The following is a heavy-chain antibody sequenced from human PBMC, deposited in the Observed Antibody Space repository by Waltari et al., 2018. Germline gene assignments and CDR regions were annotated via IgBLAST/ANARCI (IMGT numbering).Heavy chain of an antibody. CDR2: IFYSGIT. J-gene: IGHJ4*02. CDR3: ARHASMGDYPIDC. D-gene: IGHD4-17*01. Sequence: QVQLQESGPGLVKPSETLSLTCTVSGGSINSYFWGWIREPPGKGLEWIGHIFYSGITTYNPSLNSRVTISVDTSKNQFSLKLNSVTAADTAVYYCARHASMGDYPIDCWGRGTLVTVSS. V-gene: IGHV4-59*08. CDR1: GGSINSYF.